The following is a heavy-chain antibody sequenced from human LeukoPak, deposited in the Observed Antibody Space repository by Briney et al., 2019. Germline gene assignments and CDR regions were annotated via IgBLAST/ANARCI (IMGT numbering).Heavy chain of an antibody. CDR3: ATIGRLGELSTLGY. CDR1: GYTLTELS. J-gene: IGHJ4*02. CDR2: FDPEDGET. Sequence: ASVTVSCKVSGYTLTELSMHWVRQAPGKGLEWMGGFDPEDGETIYAQKFQGRVTMTEDTSTDTAYMELSSLRSEDTAVYYCATIGRLGELSTLGYWGQGTLVTVSS. D-gene: IGHD3-16*02. V-gene: IGHV1-24*01.